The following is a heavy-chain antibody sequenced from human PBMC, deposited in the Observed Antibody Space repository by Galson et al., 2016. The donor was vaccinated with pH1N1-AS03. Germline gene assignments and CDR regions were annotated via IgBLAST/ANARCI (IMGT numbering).Heavy chain of an antibody. D-gene: IGHD3-9*01. CDR3: ARTAGWLPDF. Sequence: PALVKPTQTLTLTCTFSGFSLTTSAVGVVWIRQPPGKALEWLALIYWVDDKRYNSSLKSRLTITKDTSKNQVVLTMTNMDPVDTATYYCARTAGWLPDFWGQGTLVTVSS. CDR1: GFSLTTSAVG. CDR2: IYWVDDK. J-gene: IGHJ4*02. V-gene: IGHV2-5*02.